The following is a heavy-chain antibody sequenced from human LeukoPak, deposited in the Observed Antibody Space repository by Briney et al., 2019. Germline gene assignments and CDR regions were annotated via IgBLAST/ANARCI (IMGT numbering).Heavy chain of an antibody. Sequence: GGSLRLSCAASGLIFSKYWMTWVRQAPGKGLEWVANINEDGSEKNYVDSVRGRFTISRDNAKNSLYLQMSSLSAEDTAVYYCARALYNRGWYPDYFDSWGQGALVTVSS. CDR1: GLIFSKYW. J-gene: IGHJ4*02. V-gene: IGHV3-7*01. CDR3: ARALYNRGWYPDYFDS. CDR2: INEDGSEK. D-gene: IGHD6-19*01.